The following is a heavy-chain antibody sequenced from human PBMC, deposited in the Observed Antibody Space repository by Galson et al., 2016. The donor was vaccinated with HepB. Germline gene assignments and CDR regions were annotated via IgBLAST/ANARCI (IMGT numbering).Heavy chain of an antibody. CDR3: ATLDFWSVYFYYGMDV. Sequence: ETLSLTCTVSGGSISSSTYYWGWIRQPPGKGLEWIGSLYNGRTYYNPSLKSRVTISVDTSQNQFSLKLSSVTAADTAVYYCATLDFWSVYFYYGMDVWGKGTTVTVSS. CDR2: LYNGRT. V-gene: IGHV4-39*01. D-gene: IGHD3-3*01. CDR1: GGSISSSTYY. J-gene: IGHJ6*04.